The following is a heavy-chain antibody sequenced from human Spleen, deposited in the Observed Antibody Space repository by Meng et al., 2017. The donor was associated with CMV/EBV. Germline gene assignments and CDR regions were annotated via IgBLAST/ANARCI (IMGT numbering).Heavy chain of an antibody. D-gene: IGHD1-26*01. CDR3: ARAPVVATPRPAYYFDY. CDR1: GGSISSYY. J-gene: IGHJ4*02. CDR2: ISDRGRT. Sequence: SETLSLTCTVSGGSISSYYWSWIRQPPGKALEWNGYISDRGRTNYNPSLRSRVTMSVDTSKNHFSLKLSSLTAADTAVYYGARAPVVATPRPAYYFDYWGQGTLVTVSS. V-gene: IGHV4-59*01.